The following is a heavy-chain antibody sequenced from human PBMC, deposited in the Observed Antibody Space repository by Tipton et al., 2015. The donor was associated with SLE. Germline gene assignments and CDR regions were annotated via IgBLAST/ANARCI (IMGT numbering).Heavy chain of an antibody. V-gene: IGHV4-39*07. CDR2: IHFSGNT. Sequence: GLVKPSETLSLTCTVSGGSISSSSYYWGWIRQPPGKGLEWIGSIHFSGNTYYSPSLRSRLTVSSDTSKNQFSLRLQSVTAADTAVYFCARQRGYYDSSTGTSYPPWNFDLWGRGTLVTVSS. J-gene: IGHJ2*01. D-gene: IGHD3-9*01. CDR1: GGSISSSSYY. CDR3: ARQRGYYDSSTGTSYPPWNFDL.